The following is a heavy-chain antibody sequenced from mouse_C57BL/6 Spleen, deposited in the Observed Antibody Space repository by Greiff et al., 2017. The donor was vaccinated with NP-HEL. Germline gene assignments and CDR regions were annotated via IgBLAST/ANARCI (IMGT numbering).Heavy chain of an antibody. CDR1: GFTFSDYG. CDR3: ARCGGFDY. Sequence: EVKLVESGGGLVKPGGSLKLSCAASGFTFSDYGMHWVRQAPEKGLEWVAYISSGSSTIYYADTVKGRFTISRDNAKNTLFLQMTRLRAEDTAMYYCARCGGFDYWGQGTTLTVSS. CDR2: ISSGSSTI. J-gene: IGHJ2*01. V-gene: IGHV5-17*01.